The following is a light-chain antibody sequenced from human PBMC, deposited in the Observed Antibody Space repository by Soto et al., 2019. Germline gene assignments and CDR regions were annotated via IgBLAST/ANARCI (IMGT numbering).Light chain of an antibody. CDR3: MQALQTGHT. CDR2: LGS. CDR1: QSLLHSNGYNY. Sequence: DIVMTQSPLSLPVTPGEPASISCRSSQSLLHSNGYNYLDWYLQKPGQSPQLLIYLGSNRASGVPDRFSGSGSGTDFTLKISRVEADDVGVYYCMQALQTGHTFGQGTKLEIK. V-gene: IGKV2-28*01. J-gene: IGKJ2*01.